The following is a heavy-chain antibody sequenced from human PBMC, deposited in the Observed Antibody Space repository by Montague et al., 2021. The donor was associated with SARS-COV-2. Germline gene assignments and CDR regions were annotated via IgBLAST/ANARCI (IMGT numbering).Heavy chain of an antibody. CDR1: GLTFGDYA. CDR3: AKSDSSSPYFDY. D-gene: IGHD6-6*01. V-gene: IGHV3-9*01. Sequence: SLRLSCAASGLTFGDYAMHWVRQAPGKGLEWVSGISWNSGSIGYADSVKGRFTISRDNAKNSLYLQMNSLRAEDTALYYCAKSDSSSPYFDYWGQGTLVTVSS. CDR2: ISWNSGSI. J-gene: IGHJ4*02.